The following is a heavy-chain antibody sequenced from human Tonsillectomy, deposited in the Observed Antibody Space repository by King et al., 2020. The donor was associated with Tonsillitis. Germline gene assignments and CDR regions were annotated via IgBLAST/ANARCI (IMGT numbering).Heavy chain of an antibody. CDR2: ISSDGSST. J-gene: IGHJ2*01. V-gene: IGHV3-74*01. Sequence: VQLVESGGGLVQPGGSLRLSCAASGFTFSNYWMHWVRQSPVKGLVWVSRISSDGSSTNPADSVKGRFTISRDNAKNTLYLQMNSLRAEDTAVYYCARVPAAGYFDLWGRGTLVTVSS. D-gene: IGHD6-25*01. CDR3: ARVPAAGYFDL. CDR1: GFTFSNYW.